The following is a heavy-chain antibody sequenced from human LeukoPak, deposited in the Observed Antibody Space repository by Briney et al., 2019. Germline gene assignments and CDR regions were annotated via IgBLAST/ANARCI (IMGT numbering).Heavy chain of an antibody. Sequence: GSLRLSCAVSGVTFRNYWMSWVRQAPGKGLEWAANIDKEGNERSYVASVKGRFTISRDNAKNSLYLQMNSLRAEDTAMYYCALYCSSANCHDAFDIWGQGTMVIVSS. CDR2: IDKEGNER. V-gene: IGHV3-7*03. CDR1: GVTFRNYW. D-gene: IGHD2-15*01. J-gene: IGHJ3*02. CDR3: ALYCSSANCHDAFDI.